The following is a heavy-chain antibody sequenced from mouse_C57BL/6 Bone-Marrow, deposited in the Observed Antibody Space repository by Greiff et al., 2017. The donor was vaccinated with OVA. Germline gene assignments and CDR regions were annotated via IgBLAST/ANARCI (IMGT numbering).Heavy chain of an antibody. CDR3: ARHGKVNYAMDY. CDR1: EYEFPSHD. Sequence: EVQRVESGGGLVQPGESLTLSCESNEYEFPSHDMSWVRKTPEKRLELVAAINSDGGSTYYPDTMERRFIISRDNTKKTLYLQMSSLRSEDTALYYGARHGKVNYAMDYWGQGTSVTVSS. D-gene: IGHD2-13*01. CDR2: INSDGGST. J-gene: IGHJ4*01. V-gene: IGHV5-2*01.